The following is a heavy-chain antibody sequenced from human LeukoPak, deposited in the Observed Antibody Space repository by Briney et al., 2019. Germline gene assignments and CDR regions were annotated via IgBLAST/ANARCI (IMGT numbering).Heavy chain of an antibody. Sequence: PGGSLRLSCAGSGFTFNSYWMSWVRQAPGKGLEWVANIKQDGSEKDYLDSVKGRFTISRGNTKNSLYLQMNSLRAEDTAVYYCTRDRESGSVVHYYYYMDVWGKGTTVTVSS. CDR1: GFTFNSYW. CDR2: IKQDGSEK. D-gene: IGHD1-26*01. CDR3: TRDRESGSVVHYYYYMDV. V-gene: IGHV3-7*01. J-gene: IGHJ6*03.